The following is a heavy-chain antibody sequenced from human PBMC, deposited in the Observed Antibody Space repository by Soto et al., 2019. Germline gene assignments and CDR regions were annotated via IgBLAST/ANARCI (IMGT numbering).Heavy chain of an antibody. D-gene: IGHD1-7*01. Sequence: GSLRLSCAASGFTFSSYAMSWVRQAPGKGLEWVSAISGSGGSTYYADSVKGRFTISRDNSKNTLYLQMNSLRAEDTAVYYCANPDGITGTRKYFDYWGQGTLVTVSS. CDR1: GFTFSSYA. J-gene: IGHJ4*02. CDR2: ISGSGGST. CDR3: ANPDGITGTRKYFDY. V-gene: IGHV3-23*01.